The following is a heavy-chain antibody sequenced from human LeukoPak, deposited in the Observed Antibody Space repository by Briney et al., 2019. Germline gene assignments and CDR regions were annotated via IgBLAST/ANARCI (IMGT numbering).Heavy chain of an antibody. V-gene: IGHV1-18*01. CDR3: AREGDDYYDSSGYYLN. Sequence: ASVRVSCKASGYTFTSYGISWVRQAPGQGLEWMGWISAYNGNTNYAQKLQGRVTMTTDTSTSTAYMELRSLRSDDTAVYYCAREGDDYYDSSGYYLNWGQGTLVTVSS. J-gene: IGHJ4*02. CDR1: GYTFTSYG. D-gene: IGHD3-22*01. CDR2: ISAYNGNT.